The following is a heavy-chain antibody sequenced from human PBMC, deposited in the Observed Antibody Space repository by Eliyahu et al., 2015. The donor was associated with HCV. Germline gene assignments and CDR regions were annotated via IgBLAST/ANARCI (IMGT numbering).Heavy chain of an antibody. CDR2: IIXIFGTP. V-gene: IGHV1-69*01. Sequence: QVQLVQSGAEVKKPGSSVXVSCKASGXTISSYAINWVRQAPGQXLEWMGGIIXIFGTPDLAQKFQGRVSITADESTSTAYMELSSLRSDDTAVYYCARPYDTSGYFHFDFWGQGTLVTVSS. D-gene: IGHD3-22*01. CDR3: ARPYDTSGYFHFDF. J-gene: IGHJ4*02. CDR1: GXTISSYA.